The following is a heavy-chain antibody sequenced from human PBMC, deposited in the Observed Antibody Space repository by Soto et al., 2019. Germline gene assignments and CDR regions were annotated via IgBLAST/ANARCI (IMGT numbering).Heavy chain of an antibody. Sequence: QVQLQESGPGLVKPSQTLSLTCTVSGGSISSGDYYWSWIRQPPGKGLEWIGYIYYSGSTYYNPSLKSRVTISVDTSKNQFSLKLSSVTAADTAVYYCARDGLILYGKGWFDPWGQGTLVTVSS. CDR1: GGSISSGDYY. CDR3: ARDGLILYGKGWFDP. CDR2: IYYSGST. V-gene: IGHV4-30-4*01. D-gene: IGHD2-8*01. J-gene: IGHJ5*02.